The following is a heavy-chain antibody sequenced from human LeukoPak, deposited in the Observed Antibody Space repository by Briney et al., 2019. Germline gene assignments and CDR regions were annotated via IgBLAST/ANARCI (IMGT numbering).Heavy chain of an antibody. CDR2: ISSSSSYI. CDR3: ARDGGSSWSNAGDYFDY. J-gene: IGHJ4*02. CDR1: GFTFSSYS. D-gene: IGHD6-13*01. Sequence: GGSLRLSCAASGFTFSSYSMSWVRQAPGKGLEWVSSISSSSSYIYYADSVKGRFTISRDNAKNSLYLQMNSLRAEDTAVYYCARDGGSSWSNAGDYFDYWGQGTLVTVSS. V-gene: IGHV3-21*01.